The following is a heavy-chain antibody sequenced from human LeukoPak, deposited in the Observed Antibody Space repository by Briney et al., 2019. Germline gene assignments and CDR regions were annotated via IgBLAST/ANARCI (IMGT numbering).Heavy chain of an antibody. D-gene: IGHD6-13*01. CDR3: AREAAAEDYYYGMDV. CDR1: GFTFSSYG. Sequence: GGSLRLSCAASGFTFSSYGMHWVRQAPGKGLEWVAVIWYDGSNKYYADSVKGRFTISRDNSKNTLYLQMNSLRAEDTAVCYCAREAAAEDYYYGMDVWGQGTTVTVSS. J-gene: IGHJ6*02. CDR2: IWYDGSNK. V-gene: IGHV3-33*01.